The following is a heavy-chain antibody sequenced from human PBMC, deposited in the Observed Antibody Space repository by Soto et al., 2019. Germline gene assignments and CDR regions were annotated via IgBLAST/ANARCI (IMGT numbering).Heavy chain of an antibody. CDR1: GGSICSYY. Sequence: PSETLSLTCTVSGGSICSYYWSWIRQPPGKGLEWIGYIYYSGSTNYNPSLKSRVTISVDTSKNQFSLKLSSVTAADTAMYYCARDRNILTGSCDYWGQGTLVTVSS. J-gene: IGHJ4*02. CDR3: ARDRNILTGSCDY. D-gene: IGHD3-9*01. V-gene: IGHV4-59*01. CDR2: IYYSGST.